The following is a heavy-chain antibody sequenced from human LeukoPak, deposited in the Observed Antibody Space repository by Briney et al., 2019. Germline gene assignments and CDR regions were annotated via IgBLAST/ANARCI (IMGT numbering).Heavy chain of an antibody. V-gene: IGHV3-9*01. CDR3: AKDIATANRLYYFDY. Sequence: GRSLRLSCAASGFTFDDYAMHWVRQAPGKGLEWVSGISWNSGSIGYADSVKGRFTISRDNAKNSLYLQMNSLRAEDTALYYCAKDIATANRLYYFDYWGQGTLVTVSS. J-gene: IGHJ4*02. CDR2: ISWNSGSI. D-gene: IGHD1-14*01. CDR1: GFTFDDYA.